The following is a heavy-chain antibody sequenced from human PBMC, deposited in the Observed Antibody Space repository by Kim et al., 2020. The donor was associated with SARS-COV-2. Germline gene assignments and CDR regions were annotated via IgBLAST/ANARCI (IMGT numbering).Heavy chain of an antibody. CDR3: ARGGVVTMIVVAVNWFDP. J-gene: IGHJ5*02. CDR1: GGSFSGYY. Sequence: SETLSLTCAVYGGSFSGYYWSWIRQPPGKGLEWIGEINHSGGTNYNPSLKSRVTMSVDTSKNQFSLKLSSVTAADTAVYYCARGGVVTMIVVAVNWFDP. CDR2: INHSGGT. V-gene: IGHV4-34*01. D-gene: IGHD3-22*01.